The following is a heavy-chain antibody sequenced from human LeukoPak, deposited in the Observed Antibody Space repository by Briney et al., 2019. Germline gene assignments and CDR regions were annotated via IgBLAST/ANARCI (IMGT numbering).Heavy chain of an antibody. CDR1: GGTFSSYT. V-gene: IGHV1-69*02. J-gene: IGHJ4*02. CDR3: ARRSGSYMRDY. CDR2: IIPILGIA. D-gene: IGHD3-10*01. Sequence: GASVKVSCKASGGTFSSYTISWVRQAPGQGLEWMGRIIPILGIANYAQKFQGRVTITADKSTSTAYMELSSLRSEDTAVYYRARRSGSYMRDYWGQGTLVTVSS.